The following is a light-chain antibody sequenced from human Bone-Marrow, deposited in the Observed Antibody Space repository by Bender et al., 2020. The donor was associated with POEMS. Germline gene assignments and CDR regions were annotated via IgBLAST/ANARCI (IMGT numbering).Light chain of an antibody. CDR2: EVS. CDR3: AAWDDSLNGPV. CDR1: SSNIGAHA. J-gene: IGLJ3*02. Sequence: QSVLTQPPSASGTPGQRVTISCSGGSSNIGAHAVNWYQHLPGTAPKLMIYEVSKRPSGVSNRFSGSKSGTSASLAISGLQSEDEADYYCAAWDDSLNGPVFGGGTKLTVL. V-gene: IGLV1-44*01.